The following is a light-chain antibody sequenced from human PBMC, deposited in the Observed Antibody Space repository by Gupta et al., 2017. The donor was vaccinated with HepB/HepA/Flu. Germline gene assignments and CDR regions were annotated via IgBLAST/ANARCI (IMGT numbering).Light chain of an antibody. CDR1: SGINVDPYS. V-gene: IGLV5-45*02. J-gene: IGLJ2*01. CDR2: YKSDSNK. CDR3: MIWHSGAGV. Sequence: QAVLTLPSSLSASPGASASLTCTLRSGINVDPYSIYWFQQKPGSPPQYLLRYKSDSNKQQGSGVPSRFSGFKDVSANVWILVISGLQSEDEADYYCMIWHSGAGVFGGGTKLTVL.